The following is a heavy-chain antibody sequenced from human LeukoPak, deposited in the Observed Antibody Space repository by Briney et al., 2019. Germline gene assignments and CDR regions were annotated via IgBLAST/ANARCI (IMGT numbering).Heavy chain of an antibody. D-gene: IGHD6-19*01. V-gene: IGHV3-23*01. CDR3: AKDPGIAVAGYFDY. Sequence: GGSLRLSCAASGFTFSSYAMSWVRQAPGKGLEWVSAISGSGGSTYYADSVKGRFTISRDNSKNTLYLQMNGLRAEDTAVYYCAKDPGIAVAGYFDYWGQGTLVTVSS. CDR2: ISGSGGST. CDR1: GFTFSSYA. J-gene: IGHJ4*02.